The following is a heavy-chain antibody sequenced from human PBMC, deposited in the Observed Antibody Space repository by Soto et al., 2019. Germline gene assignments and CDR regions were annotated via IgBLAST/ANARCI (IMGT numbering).Heavy chain of an antibody. V-gene: IGHV4-30-2*01. J-gene: IGHJ4*02. CDR2: IYHSGST. CDR1: GGSISSGGYS. D-gene: IGHD1-1*01. Sequence: SETLSLTCAVSGGSISSGGYSWSWIRQPPGKGLEWIGYIYHSGSTYYNPSLKSRVTISVDRSKNQFSLKLSSVTAADTAVYYCARRYGYSFDYWGQGTLVTVSS. CDR3: ARRYGYSFDY.